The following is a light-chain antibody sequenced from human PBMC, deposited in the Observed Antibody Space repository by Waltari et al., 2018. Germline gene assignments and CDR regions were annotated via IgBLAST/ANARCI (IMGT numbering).Light chain of an antibody. CDR1: QRIKNN. J-gene: IGKJ2*03. CDR2: DAS. CDR3: QQYGNSRGS. V-gene: IGKV3-15*01. Sequence: ETVMTQSPATLSVYPGERATLSCRASQRIKNNLAWYQQKGGQAPRLLLFDASTRATGISARFSGSGYGTEFTLTISSLQSEDFAVYYCQQYGNSRGSFGQGTKLEIK.